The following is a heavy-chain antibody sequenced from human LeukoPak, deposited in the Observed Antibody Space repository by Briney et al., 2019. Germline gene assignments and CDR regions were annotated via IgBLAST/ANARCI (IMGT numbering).Heavy chain of an antibody. CDR3: ARASQAPPYYYDSSGLIDY. Sequence: SQTLSLTCTVSGGSISSGSYYWSWIRQPPGKGLEWIGEINHSGSTNYNPSLKSRVTISVDTSKNQFSLKLSSVTAADTAVYYCARASQAPPYYYDSSGLIDYWGQGTLVTVSS. CDR1: GGSISSGSYY. D-gene: IGHD3-22*01. J-gene: IGHJ4*02. CDR2: INHSGST. V-gene: IGHV4-39*07.